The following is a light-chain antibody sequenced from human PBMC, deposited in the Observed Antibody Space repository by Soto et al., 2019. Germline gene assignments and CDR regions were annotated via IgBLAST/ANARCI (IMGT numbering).Light chain of an antibody. V-gene: IGLV2-14*01. Sequence: QSALTEPACVSGSPGQSITISCTGTSSDVGAYNYVSWYQQHPGKAPKLMIYEVINRPSGVSNRFSGSKSGNTASLTISGLQAEDEADYYCGSYTSASTLVFGTGTKVTVL. CDR3: GSYTSASTLV. J-gene: IGLJ1*01. CDR1: SSDVGAYNY. CDR2: EVI.